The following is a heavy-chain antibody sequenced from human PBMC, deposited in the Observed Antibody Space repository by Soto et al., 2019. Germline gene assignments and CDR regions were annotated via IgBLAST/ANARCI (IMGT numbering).Heavy chain of an antibody. Sequence: ASVKVSCKTSGYTFSNYAMHWVRQAPGQRLEWMGWINAGNGNTKYSHNFKGRVAITSDTSANTAYLELSSLRSEDTAVYYCARDQDVDSTMLDAFDIWGQGTMVTV. CDR2: INAGNGNT. CDR3: ARDQDVDSTMLDAFDI. J-gene: IGHJ3*02. V-gene: IGHV1-3*01. CDR1: GYTFSNYA. D-gene: IGHD2-8*01.